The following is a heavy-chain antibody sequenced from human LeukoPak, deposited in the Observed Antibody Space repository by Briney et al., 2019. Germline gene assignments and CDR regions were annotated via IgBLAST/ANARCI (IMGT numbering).Heavy chain of an antibody. CDR1: GFTFSSYG. Sequence: SGXSLRLSCAASGFTFSSYGMHWVRQAPGKGLEWVAFTRPDGSNKHYGDSVQGRFTISRDNSRNTLYLQMNSLRVEDTAMYYCAKDWSTDWSNWFDSWGPGSLVTVSS. CDR3: AKDWSTDWSNWFDS. CDR2: TRPDGSNK. J-gene: IGHJ5*01. V-gene: IGHV3-30*02. D-gene: IGHD3-3*01.